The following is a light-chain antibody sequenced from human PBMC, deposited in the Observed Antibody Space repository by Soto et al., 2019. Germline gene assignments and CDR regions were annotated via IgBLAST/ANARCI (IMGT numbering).Light chain of an antibody. CDR1: QSLSSY. CDR3: QQYINWPLT. V-gene: IGKV3-15*01. CDR2: GAS. Sequence: EIVITQSPATLAVSPGERATLSCRASQSLSSYLAWYQQKPGQAPRLLIYGASTRATGIPARFSGSGSGTEFTLTISSLQSEDFAIYYCQQYINWPLTFGGGTK. J-gene: IGKJ4*01.